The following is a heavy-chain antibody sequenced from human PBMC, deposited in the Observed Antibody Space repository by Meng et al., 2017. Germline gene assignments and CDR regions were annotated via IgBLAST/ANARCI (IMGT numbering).Heavy chain of an antibody. D-gene: IGHD3-22*01. CDR2: IGDSGDTT. J-gene: IGHJ4*02. CDR1: GFTFSSHA. V-gene: IGHV3-23*01. Sequence: EVQLLESGGGLVQPGGSLRLSCAASGFTFSSHAMTWVRQAPGKGLEWVATIGDSGDTTHYADSVKGRFTFSRDNSKNTLYLQMNDLRAEDTAVYYCAKETSDSSAFYRYDIWGQGSLVTVSS. CDR3: AKETSDSSAFYRYDI.